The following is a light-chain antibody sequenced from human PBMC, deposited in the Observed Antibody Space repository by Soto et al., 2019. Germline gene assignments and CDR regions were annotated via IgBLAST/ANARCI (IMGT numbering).Light chain of an antibody. CDR3: QQYGSSPWT. CDR1: QSVSSSY. J-gene: IGKJ1*01. V-gene: IGKV3-20*01. Sequence: EIVLTQSPGTLSLSPGERPTLSCRASQSVSSSYLAWYQQKPGQAPRLLIYGASTRATGIPDRFSGSGSGTDFTLTISRLEPEDFAVYYCQQYGSSPWTFDQGTKVEIK. CDR2: GAS.